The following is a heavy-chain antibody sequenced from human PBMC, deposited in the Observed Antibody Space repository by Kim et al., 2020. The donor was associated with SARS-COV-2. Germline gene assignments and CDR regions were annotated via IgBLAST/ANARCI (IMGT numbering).Heavy chain of an antibody. D-gene: IGHD6-19*01. CDR2: IYYSGST. CDR1: GGSISSSSYY. Sequence: SETLSLTCTVSGGSISSSSYYWGWIRQPPGKGLEWIGSIYYSGSTYYNPSLKSRVTISVDTSKNQFSLKLSSVTAADTAVYYCAREQQWKRLVDYWGQGTLVTVSS. V-gene: IGHV4-39*02. J-gene: IGHJ4*02. CDR3: AREQQWKRLVDY.